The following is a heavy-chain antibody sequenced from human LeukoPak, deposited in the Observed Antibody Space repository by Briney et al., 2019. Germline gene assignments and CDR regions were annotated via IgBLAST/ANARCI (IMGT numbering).Heavy chain of an antibody. J-gene: IGHJ5*02. CDR3: ARAPSARGIYDSSGYQYNWFDP. V-gene: IGHV1-8*01. CDR1: GYTFTSYD. CDR2: MNPNSGNT. Sequence: GASVKVSCKASGYTFTSYDINWVRQATGQGLEWMGWMNPNSGNTGYAQKFQGRVTMTRNTSISTAYMELSSLRSEDTAVYYCARAPSARGIYDSSGYQYNWFDPWGQGTLVTVSS. D-gene: IGHD3-22*01.